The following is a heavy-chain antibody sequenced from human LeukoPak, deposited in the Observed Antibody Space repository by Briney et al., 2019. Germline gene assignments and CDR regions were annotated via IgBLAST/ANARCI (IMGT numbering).Heavy chain of an antibody. Sequence: GGSLRLSCAASGFPFSSHWMSWVRQARGKGLEWVANINQDGSEKYYVDSVKGRFSISRDNAKNSLYLQMNSLRAEDTAVYYCARSNREFASGSGDYWGQGPLVPVSS. D-gene: IGHD3-10*01. CDR2: INQDGSEK. J-gene: IGHJ4*02. V-gene: IGHV3-7*05. CDR1: GFPFSSHW. CDR3: ARSNREFASGSGDY.